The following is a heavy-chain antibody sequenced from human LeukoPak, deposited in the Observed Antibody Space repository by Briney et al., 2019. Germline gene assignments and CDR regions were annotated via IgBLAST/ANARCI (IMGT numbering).Heavy chain of an antibody. CDR1: GGSISSSY. V-gene: IGHV4-4*07. J-gene: IGHJ5*02. Sequence: PSETLSLTCTVSGGSISSSYWSWIRRPAGKGLEWIGRIYTNGGINYNPSLKSRVTISFDKSQNQLSLRLSSVTAADTAVYYCAKTRSSPSWFDPWGQGTLVTVSS. CDR2: IYTNGGI. CDR3: AKTRSSPSWFDP.